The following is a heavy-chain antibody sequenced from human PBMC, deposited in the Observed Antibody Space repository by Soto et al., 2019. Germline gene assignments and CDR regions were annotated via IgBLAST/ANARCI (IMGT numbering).Heavy chain of an antibody. J-gene: IGHJ4*02. Sequence: EVHLVESGGDLVQPGGSLRLSCAASGFTFSSHWMSWVRQAPGKGLEWVANIKGDGSEKYDVDSVKGRFTISRDNAKNSLFLQMNGLRVEDTALYYCAKDVRWGQGTLVTVSS. CDR3: AKDVR. CDR2: IKGDGSEK. CDR1: GFTFSSHW. V-gene: IGHV3-7*04.